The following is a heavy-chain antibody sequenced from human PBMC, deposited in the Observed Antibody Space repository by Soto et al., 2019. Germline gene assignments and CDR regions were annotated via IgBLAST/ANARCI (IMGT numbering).Heavy chain of an antibody. CDR2: IIPIFGTA. J-gene: IGHJ6*02. D-gene: IGHD6-13*01. V-gene: IGHV1-69*13. CDR3: AICIAAAGRPDYYGMDV. CDR1: GCTFSSYA. Sequence: GASVKVSCKASGCTFSSYAISWVRQAPGQGLEWMGGIIPIFGTANYAQKFQGRVTITADESTSTAYMELSSLRSEDTAVYYCAICIAAAGRPDYYGMDVWGQGTTVTVSS.